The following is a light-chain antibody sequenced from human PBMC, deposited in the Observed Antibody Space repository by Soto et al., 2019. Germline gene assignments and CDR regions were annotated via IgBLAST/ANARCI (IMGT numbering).Light chain of an antibody. V-gene: IGKV3-15*01. CDR1: QSVSSY. Sequence: EIVMTQSPATLSVSPGERATLSCRASQSVSSYLAWYQQKPGQAPRLLIYGSSTRATGIPARFSGSGSGTEFTLTISSLQSEDFAVYYCQQYNNWPPYTCGQGTKLKIK. CDR2: GSS. J-gene: IGKJ2*01. CDR3: QQYNNWPPYT.